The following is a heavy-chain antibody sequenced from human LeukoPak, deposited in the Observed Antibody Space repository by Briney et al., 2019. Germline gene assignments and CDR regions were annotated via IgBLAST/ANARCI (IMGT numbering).Heavy chain of an antibody. D-gene: IGHD4-17*01. CDR2: VSYTGGMT. J-gene: IGHJ4*02. V-gene: IGHV3-23*01. CDR1: GFPFSSYA. CDR3: AKDGRSDLGDHHEYFDY. Sequence: PGGSLRLSCAASGFPFSSYAMSWLRQAPGKGLEWVSAVSYTGGMTYYADSVKGRFTITRDNSKNTLYLQMNGLRAEDTAVYYCAKDGRSDLGDHHEYFDYWGQGTLVTVAS.